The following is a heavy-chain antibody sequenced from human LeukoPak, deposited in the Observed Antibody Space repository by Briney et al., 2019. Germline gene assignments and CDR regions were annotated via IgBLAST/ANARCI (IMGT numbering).Heavy chain of an antibody. CDR3: ARDTSIVGAPHYFDY. V-gene: IGHV3-48*01. CDR1: GFTFSNYN. CDR2: ISSSSSTI. J-gene: IGHJ4*02. Sequence: PGGSLRLSCADSGFTFSNYNMNWVRQAPGKGLEWVSYISSSSSTIYYADSVKGRFTISRDNAKNSLYLQMNSLRAEDTAVYYCARDTSIVGAPHYFDYWGQETLVTVSS. D-gene: IGHD1-26*01.